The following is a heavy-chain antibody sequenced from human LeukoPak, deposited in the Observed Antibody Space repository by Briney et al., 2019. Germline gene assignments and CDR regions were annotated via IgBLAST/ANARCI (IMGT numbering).Heavy chain of an antibody. CDR3: AKAKVDGGTAEY. V-gene: IGHV3-23*01. CDR2: ISGSGDRI. CDR1: GFTFSSYA. D-gene: IGHD4-23*01. Sequence: GASLRLSCAASGFTFSSYAMSWVRPAPGKGLEWVSAISGSGDRIFYADSVKGRFTISRDNSKNTLYLQMNSLGAEDTALYYCAKAKVDGGTAEYWGQGTLVTVSS. J-gene: IGHJ4*02.